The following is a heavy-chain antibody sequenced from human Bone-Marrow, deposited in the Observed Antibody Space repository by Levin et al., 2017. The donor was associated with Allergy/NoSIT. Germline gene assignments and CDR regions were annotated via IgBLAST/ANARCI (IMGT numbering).Heavy chain of an antibody. V-gene: IGHV3-48*01. J-gene: IGHJ4*02. CDR2: ISSSSSTI. Sequence: GGSLRLSCAASGFTFSSYSMNWVRQAPGKGLEWLSYISSSSSTIYYADSVKGRFTISRDNAKNSLYLQMNSLRAEDTAVYYCARDRYSYGNGDYWGQGTLVTVSS. D-gene: IGHD5-18*01. CDR3: ARDRYSYGNGDY. CDR1: GFTFSSYS.